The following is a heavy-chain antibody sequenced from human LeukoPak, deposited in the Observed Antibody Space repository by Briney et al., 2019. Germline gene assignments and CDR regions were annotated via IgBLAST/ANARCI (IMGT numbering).Heavy chain of an antibody. CDR3: ARESVLWFGAADY. CDR1: GFTFSSYW. V-gene: IGHV3-7*03. D-gene: IGHD3-10*01. CDR2: IKQDGSEK. J-gene: IGHJ4*02. Sequence: GGSLRLSCAASGFTFSSYWMSWVRQAPGKGLEWVANIKQDGSEKYYVDSVKGRFIISRDNAKNSLYLQMNSLRAEDTAVYYCARESVLWFGAADYWGQGTLVTVSS.